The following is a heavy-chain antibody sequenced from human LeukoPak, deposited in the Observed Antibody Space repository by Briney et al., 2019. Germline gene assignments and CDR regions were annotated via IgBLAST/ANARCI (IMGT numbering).Heavy chain of an antibody. Sequence: SETLSLTCTVSGGSISTYYWSWIRQPPGKGLEWLGYIYYSGSTNYNPSLKSRVTISVDTSKNQFSLKLNSLTAADTAVCYCAKGVYYYYYMDVWGTGKTATVSS. CDR3: AKGVYYYYYMDV. CDR2: IYYSGST. J-gene: IGHJ6*03. CDR1: GGSISTYY. V-gene: IGHV4-59*01.